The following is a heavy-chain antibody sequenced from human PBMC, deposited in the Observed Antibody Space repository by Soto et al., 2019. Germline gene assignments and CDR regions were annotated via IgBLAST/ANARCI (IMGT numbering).Heavy chain of an antibody. V-gene: IGHV4-31*03. CDR1: GECINSYEHV. D-gene: IGHD3-10*01. CDR2: SYYSGAT. Sequence: SLTSTVSGECINSYEHVWAWIRQKPGKGLEWIGYSYYSGATYYDPSLVTRVSISLDKSKNYFSLKLSSVTAPDTGVYYCGTSNAADTYNRAYWGQGTLHTVFS. CDR3: GTSNAADTYNRAY. J-gene: IGHJ4*01.